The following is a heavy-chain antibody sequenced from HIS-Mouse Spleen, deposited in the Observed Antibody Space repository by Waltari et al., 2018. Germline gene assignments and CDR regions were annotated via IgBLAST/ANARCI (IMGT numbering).Heavy chain of an antibody. Sequence: EVQLVESGGGLVQPGGCLRLSCAASGFTVSSNYMGWVRQAPGEGLGWVSVIYSGGSTYYADSVKGRFTISRDNSKNTLYLQMNSLRAEDTAVYYCARTGVHYFDYWGQGTLVTVSS. D-gene: IGHD7-27*01. J-gene: IGHJ4*02. CDR1: GFTVSSNY. CDR2: IYSGGST. V-gene: IGHV3-66*01. CDR3: ARTGVHYFDY.